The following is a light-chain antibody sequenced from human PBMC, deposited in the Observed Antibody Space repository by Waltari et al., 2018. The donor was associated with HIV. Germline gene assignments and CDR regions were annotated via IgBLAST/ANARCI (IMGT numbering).Light chain of an antibody. CDR2: GNI. CDR3: QSYDTRSSGFLV. CDR1: SSNLGANND. Sequence: QSVLTQPPSVSGAPGQTVTISCTGSSSNLGANNDVHWYQQLPGRAPKVLVYGNIYRPPGVPDRFSGSKSGTSASLAITGLQADDEGYYYCQSYDTRSSGFLVFGGGTKVTVL. V-gene: IGLV1-40*01. J-gene: IGLJ3*02.